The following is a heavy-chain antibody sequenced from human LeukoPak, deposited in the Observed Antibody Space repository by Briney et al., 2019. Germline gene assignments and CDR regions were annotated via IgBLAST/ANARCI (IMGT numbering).Heavy chain of an antibody. V-gene: IGHV1-69*04. CDR3: ASYYYDSSGYYFDY. CDR1: GGTFSSYA. D-gene: IGHD3-22*01. Sequence: GASVKVSCKASGGTFSSYAISWVRQAPGQGLEWMGRIIPILGIANYAQKFQGRVTITADKSTSTAYMELSSLRSEDTAVYYCASYYYDSSGYYFDYWGQGTLVTVSS. CDR2: IIPILGIA. J-gene: IGHJ4*02.